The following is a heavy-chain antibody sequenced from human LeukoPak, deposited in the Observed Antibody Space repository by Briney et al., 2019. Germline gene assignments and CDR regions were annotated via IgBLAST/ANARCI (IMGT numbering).Heavy chain of an antibody. CDR3: VRDISGYYFDY. Sequence: KAGGSLRLSCAASGFTFSDYHMTWISQAPGKGLEWVSYISGSSIYTRYADSVKGRFTISRDNAKNSLYLQMNSLRAEDTALYYCVRDISGYYFDYWGQGTLVTVSS. D-gene: IGHD3-22*01. V-gene: IGHV3-11*05. J-gene: IGHJ4*02. CDR2: ISGSSIYT. CDR1: GFTFSDYH.